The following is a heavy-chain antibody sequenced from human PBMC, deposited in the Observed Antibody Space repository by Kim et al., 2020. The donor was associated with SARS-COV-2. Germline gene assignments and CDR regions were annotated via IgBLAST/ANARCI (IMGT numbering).Heavy chain of an antibody. CDR2: MNPNSGNT. V-gene: IGHV1-8*01. Sequence: ASVKVSCKASGYTFTSYDINWVRQATGQGLEWMGWMNPNSGNTGYAQKFQGRVTRTRNTSISTAYMELSSLRSEDTAVYYCARVGGGYDHDAFDIWGQGTMVTVSS. CDR3: ARVGGGYDHDAFDI. J-gene: IGHJ3*02. D-gene: IGHD5-12*01. CDR1: GYTFTSYD.